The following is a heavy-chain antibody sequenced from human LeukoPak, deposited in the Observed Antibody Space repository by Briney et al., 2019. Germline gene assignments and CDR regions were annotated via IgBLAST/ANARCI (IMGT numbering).Heavy chain of an antibody. CDR2: ISSSGSTI. D-gene: IGHD1-26*01. V-gene: IGHV3-48*04. Sequence: GGSLRLSCAASGFTFSSYSMNWVRQAPGKGLEWVSYISSSGSTIYYADSVKGRFTISRDNAKNSLYLQMNSLRAEDTAVYYCARVWEVPRLPFDPWGQGTLVTVSS. CDR1: GFTFSSYS. CDR3: ARVWEVPRLPFDP. J-gene: IGHJ5*02.